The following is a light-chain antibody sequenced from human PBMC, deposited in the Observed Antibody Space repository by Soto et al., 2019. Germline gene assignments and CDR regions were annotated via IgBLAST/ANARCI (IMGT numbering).Light chain of an antibody. Sequence: EIVLKQSPGTLSLSPGERATLSCRASQSVNNYLAWYQQKPGQAPRLLIYDAYNRATGIPARFSGSGSGTDFTLTISSLEPEDVAVYYCQQRGNWTWRTFGGGTRVEIK. CDR2: DAY. CDR1: QSVNNY. J-gene: IGKJ4*01. V-gene: IGKV3-11*01. CDR3: QQRGNWTWRT.